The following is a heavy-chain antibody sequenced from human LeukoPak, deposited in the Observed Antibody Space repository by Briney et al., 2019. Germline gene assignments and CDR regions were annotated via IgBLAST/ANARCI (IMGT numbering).Heavy chain of an antibody. J-gene: IGHJ4*02. Sequence: WGSLRLSCAASGFTFSTYAMTWGRKTPGQGMGWVSAVRGSGSDTYYADFVKGRFTISRDNSKNTLYLQMHSLSAEDTAIYYCAKSSRGNSAYDSPFDYWGQGTLVTVSS. CDR1: GFTFSTYA. CDR2: VRGSGSDT. D-gene: IGHD5-12*01. CDR3: AKSSRGNSAYDSPFDY. V-gene: IGHV3-23*01.